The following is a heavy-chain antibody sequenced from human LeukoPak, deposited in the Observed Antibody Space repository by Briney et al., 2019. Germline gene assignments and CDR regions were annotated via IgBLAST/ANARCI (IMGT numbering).Heavy chain of an antibody. CDR2: ISGSGGST. D-gene: IGHD1-26*01. Sequence: GGSLRLSCAASGFTFSSYAMSWVRQAPGKGLEWVSAISGSGGSTYYADSVKGRFTISRDNSKNTLYLQMNSLRAEDTAVYYCAKKSPIVGATTPEYFQHWGQGTLVTVSS. CDR3: AKKSPIVGATTPEYFQH. J-gene: IGHJ1*01. V-gene: IGHV3-23*01. CDR1: GFTFSSYA.